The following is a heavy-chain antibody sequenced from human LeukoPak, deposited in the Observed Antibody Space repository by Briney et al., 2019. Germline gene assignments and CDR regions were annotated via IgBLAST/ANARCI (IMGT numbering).Heavy chain of an antibody. CDR1: GGSISSYY. V-gene: IGHV4-4*07. J-gene: IGHJ3*02. D-gene: IGHD4-17*01. CDR3: ARDGEPYGDYVSAFDI. CDR2: IYTSGST. Sequence: ETLSLTCTVSGGSISSYYWSWIRQPAGKGLEWIGRIYTSGSTNYNPSLKSRVTMSVDTSKNQFSLKLSSVTAADTAVYYCARDGEPYGDYVSAFDIWGQGTMVTVSS.